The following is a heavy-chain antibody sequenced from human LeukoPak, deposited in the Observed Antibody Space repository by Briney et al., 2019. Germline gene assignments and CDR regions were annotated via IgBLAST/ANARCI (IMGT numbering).Heavy chain of an antibody. J-gene: IGHJ4*02. CDR3: ARRAGGYSHPYDY. V-gene: IGHV3-53*01. D-gene: IGHD4-23*01. CDR2: IYSGGTT. Sequence: GGSLRLSCAVSGFTVSGNYMRWVRPAPGKGLKWVSLIYSGGTTYYADFVRGRFTISRDNSKNTLYLQMNILRAEDTAVYDCARRAGGYSHPYDYWGQGILVTVSS. CDR1: GFTVSGNY.